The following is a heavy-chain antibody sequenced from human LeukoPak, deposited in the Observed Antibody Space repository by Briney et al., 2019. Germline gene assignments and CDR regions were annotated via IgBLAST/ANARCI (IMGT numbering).Heavy chain of an antibody. CDR1: GFTFSSYW. D-gene: IGHD6-13*01. J-gene: IGHJ5*02. CDR3: ARDLGSSWYGDNWFDP. V-gene: IGHV3-74*01. Sequence: GGSLRISCAASGFTFSSYWMPWVRQAPGKGLVWVSRINSDGSSTSYADSVKGRFTISRDSAKNTLYLQMNSLRAEDTAVYYCARDLGSSWYGDNWFDPWGQGTLVTVSS. CDR2: INSDGSST.